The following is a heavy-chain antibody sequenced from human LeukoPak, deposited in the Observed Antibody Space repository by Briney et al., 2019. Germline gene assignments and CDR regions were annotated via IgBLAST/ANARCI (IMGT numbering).Heavy chain of an antibody. CDR3: AKDGVRPDFGDYYSADF. CDR2: TSGSGDRK. Sequence: GESLRLSCAASGLTFSRYAMTWVRQAPGKGLEWVSSTSGSGDRKYYADSVKGRFTTSRDNSKNTLYLQMNSLRAEDTAVYYCAKDGVRPDFGDYYSADFWGQGTLVTVSS. V-gene: IGHV3-23*01. J-gene: IGHJ4*02. D-gene: IGHD4-17*01. CDR1: GLTFSRYA.